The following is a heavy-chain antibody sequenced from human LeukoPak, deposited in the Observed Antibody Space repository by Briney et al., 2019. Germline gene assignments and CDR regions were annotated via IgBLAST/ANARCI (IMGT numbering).Heavy chain of an antibody. CDR2: IYHSGST. V-gene: IGHV4-30-2*01. CDR1: GGSISSGGYS. J-gene: IGHJ6*02. Sequence: SETLSLTCAVSGGSISSGGYSWSWIRQPPGKGLEWIGYIYHSGSTYYNPSLKSRVTISVDTSKNQFSLKLSSVTAADTAVYYCARGINLYYYDSSGYYYSSGDYGMDVWGQGTTVTVSS. CDR3: ARGINLYYYDSSGYYYSSGDYGMDV. D-gene: IGHD3-22*01.